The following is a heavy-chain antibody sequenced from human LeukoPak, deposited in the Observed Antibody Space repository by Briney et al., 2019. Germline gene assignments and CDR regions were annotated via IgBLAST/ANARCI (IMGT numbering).Heavy chain of an antibody. CDR1: GGSISSYY. Sequence: SETLSLTCTVSGGSISSYYWSWLRQPPGKGLEWIGYIYYSGSTNYNPSLKSRVTISVDTSKNQFSLKLSSVTAADTAVYYCARGTNYYGSGSYHFDYWGQGTLVTVPS. CDR2: IYYSGST. CDR3: ARGTNYYGSGSYHFDY. D-gene: IGHD3-10*01. V-gene: IGHV4-59*01. J-gene: IGHJ4*02.